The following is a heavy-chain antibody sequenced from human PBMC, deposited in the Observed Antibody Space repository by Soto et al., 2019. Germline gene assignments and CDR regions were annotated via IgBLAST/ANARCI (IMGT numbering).Heavy chain of an antibody. V-gene: IGHV1-3*01. CDR3: ARFYGSSAS. J-gene: IGHJ4*02. Sequence: QVQLVQSGAEVKKPGASVKVSCKASGYTFSSYAIHWVRQAPGQGLEWMGWINAGNGNSEYSQKFQGRVTITRVTSASTVYLELSSLRLEDTGVFFCARFYGSSASWGQGSLLTVSS. CDR2: INAGNGNS. D-gene: IGHD6-6*01. CDR1: GYTFSSYA.